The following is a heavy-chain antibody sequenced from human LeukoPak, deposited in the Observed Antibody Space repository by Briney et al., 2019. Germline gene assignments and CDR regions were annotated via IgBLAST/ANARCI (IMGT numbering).Heavy chain of an antibody. V-gene: IGHV3-7*01. J-gene: IGHJ4*02. CDR2: IKQDGSEK. CDR3: ARDFGYCSGGSCYQTIDY. Sequence: GGSLRLSCAASGFTFSSYWMSWVRQAPGKGLEWVANIKQDGSEKYYVDSVKGRFTISRDNAKNSLYLQMNSLRAEDTAVYYCARDFGYCSGGSCYQTIDYWGQGTLVAVSS. CDR1: GFTFSSYW. D-gene: IGHD2-15*01.